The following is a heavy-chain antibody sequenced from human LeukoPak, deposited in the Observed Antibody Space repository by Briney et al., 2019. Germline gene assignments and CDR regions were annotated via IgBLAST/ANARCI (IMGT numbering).Heavy chain of an antibody. V-gene: IGHV3-15*01. Sequence: GGSLRLSCAASGFTFRNVWMSWVRQAPGTGREWVGRIKTKTDNGTTDYAAPVKGRFTISRDDSKNTLYLQMNSLKTEDTAVYYCSTGGGSLESWGQGTLVIVSS. CDR3: STGGGSLES. J-gene: IGHJ4*02. D-gene: IGHD1-26*01. CDR1: GFTFRNVW. CDR2: IKTKTDNGTT.